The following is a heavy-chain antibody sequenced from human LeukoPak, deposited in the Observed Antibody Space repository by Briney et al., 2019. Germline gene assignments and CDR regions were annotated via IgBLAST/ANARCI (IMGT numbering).Heavy chain of an antibody. J-gene: IGHJ1*01. CDR3: ARDWGARWADS. D-gene: IGHD5-24*01. Sequence: SVKVSCKASGGTCSSYAISWVRQAPGQEREGMGGSIPIYVTANYAQKFQGRVTITTDESTSPAYMELSSLTSDHTAVYYCARDWGARWADSWGQGTLVPV. CDR1: GGTCSSYA. CDR2: SIPIYVTA. V-gene: IGHV1-69*05.